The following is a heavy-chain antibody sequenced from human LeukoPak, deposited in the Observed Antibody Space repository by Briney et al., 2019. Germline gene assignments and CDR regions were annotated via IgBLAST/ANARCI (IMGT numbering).Heavy chain of an antibody. J-gene: IGHJ4*02. V-gene: IGHV3-30-3*01. CDR2: ISYDGSNK. CDR1: GFTFSSYA. CDR3: AKGEDIVLMVYAIPYDY. Sequence: GRSLRLSCAASGFTFSSYAMHWVRQAPGKGLEWVAVISYDGSNKYYADSVKGRFTISRDNSKNTLYLQMNSLRAEDTAVYYCAKGEDIVLMVYAIPYDYWGQGTLVTVSS. D-gene: IGHD2-8*01.